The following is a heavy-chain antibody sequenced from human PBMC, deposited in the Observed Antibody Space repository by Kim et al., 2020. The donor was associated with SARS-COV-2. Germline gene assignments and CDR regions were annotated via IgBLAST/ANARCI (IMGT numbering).Heavy chain of an antibody. Sequence: ASVKVSCKASGYTFTSYAMHWVRQAPGQRLEWMGWINAGNGNTKYSQKFQGRVTITRDTPASTAYMELSSLRSEDTAVYYCARELLVVYAIGYYYGMDVWGQGTTVTVSS. J-gene: IGHJ6*02. D-gene: IGHD2-8*02. CDR1: GYTFTSYA. V-gene: IGHV1-3*01. CDR2: INAGNGNT. CDR3: ARELLVVYAIGYYYGMDV.